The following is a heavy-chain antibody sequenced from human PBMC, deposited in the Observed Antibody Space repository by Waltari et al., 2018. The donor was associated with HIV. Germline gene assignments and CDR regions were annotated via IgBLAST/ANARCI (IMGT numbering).Heavy chain of an antibody. J-gene: IGHJ6*02. CDR1: GFTFSSYS. Sequence: EVQLVESGGGLVQPGGSLRLSCAASGFTFSSYSMNWVRQAPGKGLGWVSYIISTSNTLYYADSGKGRFTVSRDNAKNSLSLQMNSLRAEDTAVYFCAKEVVALPHYYYYGLDVWGQGTTVTVSS. D-gene: IGHD2-15*01. V-gene: IGHV3-48*04. CDR2: IISTSNTL. CDR3: AKEVVALPHYYYYGLDV.